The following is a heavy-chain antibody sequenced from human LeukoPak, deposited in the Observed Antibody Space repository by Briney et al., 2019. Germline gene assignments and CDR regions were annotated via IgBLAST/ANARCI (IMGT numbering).Heavy chain of an antibody. CDR2: INHSGST. CDR3: ARDSADYYDSSGYYAW. D-gene: IGHD3-22*01. CDR1: GGSFSGYY. J-gene: IGHJ4*02. V-gene: IGHV4-34*01. Sequence: SETLSLTCAVYGGSFSGYYWSWIRQPPGKGLEWIGEINHSGSTNYNPSLKSRVTISVDTSKNQFSLKLSSVTAADTAVYYCARDSADYYDSSGYYAWWGQGTLVTVSS.